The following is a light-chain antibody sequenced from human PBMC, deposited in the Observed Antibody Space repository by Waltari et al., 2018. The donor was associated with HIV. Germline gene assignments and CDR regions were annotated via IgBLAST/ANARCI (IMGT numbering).Light chain of an antibody. CDR3: CSYAGSGDV. V-gene: IGLV2-23*02. Sequence: QSALTQPASVSGPPGQSITIPCPGTSSDVGSYTLVSWYQQHPGKAPKLMIYEVSKRPSGVSNRFSGSKSGNTASLTISGLQAEDEADYYCCSYAGSGDVFGTGTKVTVL. CDR2: EVS. J-gene: IGLJ1*01. CDR1: SSDVGSYTL.